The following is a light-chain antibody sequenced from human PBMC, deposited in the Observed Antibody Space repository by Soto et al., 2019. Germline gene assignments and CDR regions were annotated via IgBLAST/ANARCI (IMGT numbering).Light chain of an antibody. J-gene: IGKJ2*01. CDR1: QSIGTY. V-gene: IGKV1-39*01. CDR2: AAS. Sequence: DAQMTQSLSSLSASVGDSVTITCRASQSIGTYLDWYQHKPGKAPKLLIYAASSLQSGVPSRFSGSGSGTDFTLTISSLQPEDFATYYCQESHSTFGQGTKLEIK. CDR3: QESHST.